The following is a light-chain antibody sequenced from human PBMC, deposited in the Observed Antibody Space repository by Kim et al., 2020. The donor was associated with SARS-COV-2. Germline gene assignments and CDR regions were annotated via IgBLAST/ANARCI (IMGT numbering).Light chain of an antibody. J-gene: IGKJ1*01. CDR2: GAD. V-gene: IGKV3-15*01. CDR3: QQYNNWLRT. CDR1: QSVSSN. Sequence: EIVMTQSPATLSASPGNTATLSCRTSQSVSSNLAWYQQKAGQAPRLLIYGADTRATGVPDRFSGSGSGSEFTLTISSLQSEDSAVYYCQQYNNWLRTFGLGTKVDIK.